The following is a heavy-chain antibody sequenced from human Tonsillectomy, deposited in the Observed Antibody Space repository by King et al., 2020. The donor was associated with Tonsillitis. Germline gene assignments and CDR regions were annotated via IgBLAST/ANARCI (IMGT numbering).Heavy chain of an antibody. D-gene: IGHD2-15*01. CDR1: GGSISSYY. Sequence: LQLQESGPGLVKPSETLSLTCTVSGGSISSYYWSWIRQPPGKGLEWIGYIYYSGSTNYNPSLKSRVTISVDTSRNQFSLTLSSVTAADTAVYYCAREIPVVAATPRWFDPWGQGTLVTVSS. J-gene: IGHJ5*02. V-gene: IGHV4-59*01. CDR2: IYYSGST. CDR3: AREIPVVAATPRWFDP.